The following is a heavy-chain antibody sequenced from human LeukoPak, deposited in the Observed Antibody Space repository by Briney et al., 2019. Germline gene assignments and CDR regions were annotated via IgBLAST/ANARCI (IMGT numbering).Heavy chain of an antibody. CDR1: GFXFXDQY. CDR2: TRNKANTYTT. CDR3: TRSSDSSGYRAFDI. V-gene: IGHV3-72*01. Sequence: XCAXSGFXFXDQYMDWVRQAPGKGMEWVARTRNKANTYTTYYAASLKGRFTISRDFSNNSLYLQMTGLKTEDTAVYYCTRSSDSSGYRAFDIWGQGTMVTVSS. D-gene: IGHD3-22*01. J-gene: IGHJ3*02.